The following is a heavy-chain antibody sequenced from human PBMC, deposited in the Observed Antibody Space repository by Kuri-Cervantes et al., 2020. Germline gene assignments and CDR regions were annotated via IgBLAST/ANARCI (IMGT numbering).Heavy chain of an antibody. Sequence: ASVKVSCKAFGYTFSSYAMHWVRQAPGQRLEWMGWINGAYGNTKYSQKFQGRVTTTTDESTSTAYMGLSSLRSEDTAVYYCARGVEGFLDYFNYWGQGTLVTVSS. CDR2: INGAYGNT. J-gene: IGHJ4*02. CDR3: ARGVEGFLDYFNY. V-gene: IGHV1-3*01. CDR1: GYTFSSYA. D-gene: IGHD2-15*01.